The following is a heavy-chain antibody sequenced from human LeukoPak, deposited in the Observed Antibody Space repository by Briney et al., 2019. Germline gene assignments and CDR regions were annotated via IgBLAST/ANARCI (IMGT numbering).Heavy chain of an antibody. CDR2: ISSSSSYI. CDR3: ARARSGYDRVPDYYYYGMDV. D-gene: IGHD5-12*01. CDR1: LFTFSSYR. V-gene: IGHV3-21*01. J-gene: IGHJ6*04. Sequence: GGSLRLSCPPSLFTFSSYRMNWVRQAPGKGLGWVSSISSSSSYINYADSIKDQVTTARDNAKNSLYLQMNSLRAEDTAVYYCARARSGYDRVPDYYYYGMDVWGKGTTVTVSS.